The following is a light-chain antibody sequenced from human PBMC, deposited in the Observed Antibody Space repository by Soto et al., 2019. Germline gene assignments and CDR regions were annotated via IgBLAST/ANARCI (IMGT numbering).Light chain of an antibody. CDR1: QSVDSSY. CDR2: ATS. CDR3: QRYGASSFT. J-gene: IGKJ2*01. V-gene: IGKV3-20*01. Sequence: EIVLTQSPGTLSLSPGERATLSCRASQSVDSSYLSWYQHKPGQAPRLLICATSSRATGIPDRFSGSGSGTDFTLTISRLEPEDFAVYYCQRYGASSFTFGQGTNLEIK.